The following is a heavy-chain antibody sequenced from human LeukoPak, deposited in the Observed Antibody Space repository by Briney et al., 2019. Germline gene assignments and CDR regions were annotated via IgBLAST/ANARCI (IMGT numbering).Heavy chain of an antibody. Sequence: GASVKVSCKASGGTFSSYTISWVRQAPGQGLEWMGRIIPILGIANYAQKFQSRVTITADKSTSTAYMELSSLRSEDTAVYYCARDRYYDSSGLPGGYFDYWGQGTLVTVSS. CDR2: IIPILGIA. CDR3: ARDRYYDSSGLPGGYFDY. D-gene: IGHD3-22*01. V-gene: IGHV1-69*04. J-gene: IGHJ4*02. CDR1: GGTFSSYT.